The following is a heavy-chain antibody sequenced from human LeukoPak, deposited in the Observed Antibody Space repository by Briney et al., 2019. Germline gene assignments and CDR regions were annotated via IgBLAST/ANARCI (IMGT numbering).Heavy chain of an antibody. CDR3: VKDMKIKAAGYYFDY. Sequence: AGGSLRLSCAASGFTFSDYGMHWVRQAPGKGLEWVAVIANDGRDKKYADSARGRFTISRDNSKNTVYLQMNSLRAEDTAVFYCVKDMKIKAAGYYFDYWGQGTLVTVSS. J-gene: IGHJ4*02. D-gene: IGHD6-13*01. CDR1: GFTFSDYG. CDR2: IANDGRDK. V-gene: IGHV3-30*18.